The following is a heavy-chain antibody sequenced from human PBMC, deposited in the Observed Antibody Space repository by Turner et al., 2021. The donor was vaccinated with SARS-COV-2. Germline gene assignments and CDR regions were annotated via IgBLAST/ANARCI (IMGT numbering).Heavy chain of an antibody. J-gene: IGHJ1*01. Sequence: QLQLKESGPGLVKPSETLSLTCTVSGGSISSSSYYWGWIRQPPGKGLEWIGSIYYSGSTYYNPSLKSRVTISVDTSKNQFSLKLSSVTAADTAVYYCARDGGDPPRYFQHWGQGTLVTVSS. CDR1: GGSISSSSYY. V-gene: IGHV4-39*02. CDR3: ARDGGDPPRYFQH. D-gene: IGHD2-21*02. CDR2: IYYSGST.